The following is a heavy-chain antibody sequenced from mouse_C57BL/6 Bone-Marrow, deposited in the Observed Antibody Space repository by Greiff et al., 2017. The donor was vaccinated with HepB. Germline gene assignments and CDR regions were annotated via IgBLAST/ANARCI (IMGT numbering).Heavy chain of an antibody. CDR1: GYTFTSYG. D-gene: IGHD1-1*01. V-gene: IGHV1-81*01. CDR2: IYPRSGNT. J-gene: IGHJ2*01. CDR3: ARGGYGSSYFDY. Sequence: VKLQQSGAELARPGASVKLSCKASGYTFTSYGISWVKQRTGQGLEWIGEIYPRSGNTYYNEKFKGKATLTADKSSSTAYMELRSLTSEDSAVYFCARGGYGSSYFDYWGQGTTLTVSS.